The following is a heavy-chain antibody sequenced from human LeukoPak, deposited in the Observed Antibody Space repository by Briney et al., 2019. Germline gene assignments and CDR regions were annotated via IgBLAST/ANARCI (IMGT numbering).Heavy chain of an antibody. J-gene: IGHJ4*02. CDR3: AKDGGLGYCSSTSCYLDY. CDR2: ISGSGGST. D-gene: IGHD2-2*01. CDR1: GFTFSSYA. Sequence: GGSLRLSCAASGFTFSSYAMSWVRQAPGKGLEWVSAISGSGGSTYYADSVKGRFTISRDNSKNTLYLQMNSLRAEDTAVYYCAKDGGLGYCSSTSCYLDYWGQGTLVTVSS. V-gene: IGHV3-23*01.